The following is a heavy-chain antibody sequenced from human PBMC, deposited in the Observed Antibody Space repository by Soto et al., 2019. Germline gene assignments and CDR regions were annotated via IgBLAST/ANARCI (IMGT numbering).Heavy chain of an antibody. Sequence: SETLSLTCTVSGGSISSGDYYWCWIRQPPGKGLEWIGYIYYSGSTYYNPSLKSRVTISVDTSKNQFSLKLSSVTAVDTAVYYCGREHCVVSLKPEFHMWRQGTM. J-gene: IGHJ3*02. CDR3: GREHCVVSLKPEFHM. V-gene: IGHV4-30-4*01. CDR2: IYYSGST. D-gene: IGHD2-15*01. CDR1: GGSISSGDYY.